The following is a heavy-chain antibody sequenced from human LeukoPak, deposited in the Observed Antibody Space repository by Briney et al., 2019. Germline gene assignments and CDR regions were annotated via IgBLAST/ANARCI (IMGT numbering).Heavy chain of an antibody. D-gene: IGHD5-18*01. CDR1: GYTFTSYY. J-gene: IGHJ4*02. CDR2: INPSGGST. V-gene: IGHV1-46*01. CDR3: ARDETPDTAMVYYFDY. Sequence: ASVKVSCKASGYTFTSYYMHWVRQAPGQGLEWMGIINPSGGSTSYAQKFQGRVTMTRDTSTSTVYMELSSLRSEDTAAYYCARDETPDTAMVYYFDYWGQGTLVTVSS.